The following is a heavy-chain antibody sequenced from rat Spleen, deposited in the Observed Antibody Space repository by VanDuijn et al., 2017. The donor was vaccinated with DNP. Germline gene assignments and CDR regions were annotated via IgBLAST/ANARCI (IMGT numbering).Heavy chain of an antibody. V-gene: IGHV4-2*01. CDR2: INKDSSTI. CDR1: EFNFNDYW. D-gene: IGHD1-2*01. J-gene: IGHJ2*01. CDR3: TRGPIYYSTTYIPDY. Sequence: EVKLVESGGGLVQPGRSLKLSCAASEFNFNDYWMGWVRQAPGKGLEWIGQINKDSSTITYIPSLKDKFTISRDNDQNTLYLQMHSLRSEDTATYYCTRGPIYYSTTYIPDYWGQGVMVTVSS.